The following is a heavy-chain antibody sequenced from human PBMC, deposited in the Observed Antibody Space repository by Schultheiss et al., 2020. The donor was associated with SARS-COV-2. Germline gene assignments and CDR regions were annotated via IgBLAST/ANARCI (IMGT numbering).Heavy chain of an antibody. CDR3: ARDRKYQLPPGGWFDP. Sequence: GGSLRLSCAASGFTFSSYSMNWVRQAPGKGLEWVAVIWYDGSNKYYADSVKGRFTISRDNSKNTLYLQMNSLRAEDTAVYYCARDRKYQLPPGGWFDPWGQGTLVTVSS. D-gene: IGHD2-2*01. CDR2: IWYDGSNK. J-gene: IGHJ5*02. V-gene: IGHV3-33*08. CDR1: GFTFSSYS.